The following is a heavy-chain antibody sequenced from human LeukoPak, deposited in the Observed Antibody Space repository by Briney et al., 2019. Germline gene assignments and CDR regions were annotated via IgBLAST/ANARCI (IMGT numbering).Heavy chain of an antibody. CDR1: GFTFSSYA. V-gene: IGHV3-23*01. CDR3: AKGDYYDSSGSSYNYYYGMDV. Sequence: GGSLRLSCAASGFTFSSYAMSWVRQAPGEGLEWVSAISGSGGSTYYADSVKGRFTISRDNSKNTLYLQMNSLRAEDTAVYYCAKGDYYDSSGSSYNYYYGMDVWGQGTTVTVSS. J-gene: IGHJ6*02. CDR2: ISGSGGST. D-gene: IGHD3-22*01.